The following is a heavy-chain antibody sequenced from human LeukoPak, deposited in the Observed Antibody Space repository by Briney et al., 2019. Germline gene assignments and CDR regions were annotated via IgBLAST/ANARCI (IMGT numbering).Heavy chain of an antibody. J-gene: IGHJ6*03. Sequence: SETLSLTCAVYGGSFSGYYWSWIRQPPGKGLEWIGEINHSGSTNYNPSLKSRVTISVDTSKNQFSLKLSSVTAADTAVYYCARGSLKTYYYGSGSYYYYYYMDVWGKGTTVTVSS. D-gene: IGHD3-10*01. V-gene: IGHV4-34*01. CDR2: INHSGST. CDR3: ARGSLKTYYYGSGSYYYYYYMDV. CDR1: GGSFSGYY.